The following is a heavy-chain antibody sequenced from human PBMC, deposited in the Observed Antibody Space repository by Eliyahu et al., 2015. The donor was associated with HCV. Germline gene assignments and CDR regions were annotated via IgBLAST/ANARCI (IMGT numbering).Heavy chain of an antibody. CDR3: ARGWYSSGWKTRYSWFDP. Sequence: QVQLQQWGAGLLKPSETLSLTCAVYGGSFSGYYWSWIRQPPGKGLEWIGEINHSGSTNYNPSLKSRVTISVDTSKNQFSLKLSSVTAADTAVYYCARGWYSSGWKTRYSWFDPWGQGTLVTVSS. CDR1: GGSFSGYY. CDR2: INHSGST. D-gene: IGHD6-19*01. V-gene: IGHV4-34*01. J-gene: IGHJ5*02.